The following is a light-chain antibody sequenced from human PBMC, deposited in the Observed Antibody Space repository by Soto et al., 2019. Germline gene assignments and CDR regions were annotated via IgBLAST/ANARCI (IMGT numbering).Light chain of an antibody. CDR1: QSVSSN. CDR3: QQRSNWPPT. Sequence: EIMLTQSPGTLSLSPGERATLSCRASQSVSSNNLAWYQQKPGQAPRLLIYDASNRATGIPARFSGSGSGTDFTLTISSLEPEDFAVYYCQQRSNWPPTFGQGTKVDIK. J-gene: IGKJ1*01. CDR2: DAS. V-gene: IGKV3-11*01.